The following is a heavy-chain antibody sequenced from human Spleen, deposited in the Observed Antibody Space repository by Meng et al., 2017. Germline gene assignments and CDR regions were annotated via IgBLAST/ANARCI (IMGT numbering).Heavy chain of an antibody. CDR3: ARRGESTQSGGYYYGMDV. Sequence: SVKVSCKALGGIFSNYVIGWVRQAPGQGLEWMGGINAVFGTTNYAQKFQDRVTITSDESTSTAYMELSSLRSEDTAVYYCARRGESTQSGGYYYGMDVWGQGTTVTVSS. J-gene: IGHJ6*02. D-gene: IGHD3-16*01. CDR1: GGIFSNYV. V-gene: IGHV1-69*13. CDR2: INAVFGTT.